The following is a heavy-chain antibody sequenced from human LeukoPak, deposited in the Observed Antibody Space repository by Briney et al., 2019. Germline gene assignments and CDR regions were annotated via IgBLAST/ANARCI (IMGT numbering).Heavy chain of an antibody. Sequence: GGSLRLSCAASGFTFSSYWMHWVRQAPGKGLVWVSRIKSDGSTNYADSVRGRFTISRDNAKNTLSLQMNSLRAEDTGVYYCASAPSKLGVYYPDYFRHWARGPLVTVSS. D-gene: IGHD3-22*01. V-gene: IGHV3-74*01. CDR1: GFTFSSYW. CDR2: IKSDGST. CDR3: ASAPSKLGVYYPDYFRH. J-gene: IGHJ1*01.